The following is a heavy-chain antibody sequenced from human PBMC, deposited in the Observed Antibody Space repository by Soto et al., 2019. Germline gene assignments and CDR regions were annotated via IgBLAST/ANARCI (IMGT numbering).Heavy chain of an antibody. CDR3: AKSAPYSYDAFDI. CDR1: GFTVSSYG. CDR2: ISGSGGST. J-gene: IGHJ3*02. V-gene: IGHV3-23*01. Sequence: GGSLRLGCAASGFTVSSYGMSWVRQAPGKGLEWVSAISGSGGSTYYADSVKGRFTISRDNSKNTLYLQMNSLRAEDTAVYYCAKSAPYSYDAFDIWGQGTMVTVSS. D-gene: IGHD5-18*01.